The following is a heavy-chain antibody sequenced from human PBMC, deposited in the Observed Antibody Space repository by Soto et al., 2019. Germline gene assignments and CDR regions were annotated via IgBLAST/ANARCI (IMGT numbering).Heavy chain of an antibody. CDR1: GFTFSDYW. J-gene: IGHJ4*02. CDR3: ARTGTTHY. V-gene: IGHV3-7*01. CDR2: IKEDGSQK. Sequence: EVQLVESGGGLVQPGGSLRVSCVASGFTFSDYWMSWARQTPGKGLEWVANIKEDGSQKYYADSVKGRFTVSRDNANNLLYLEMKSLSAEDTALYYCARTGTTHYWGQGTLVTVSS. D-gene: IGHD1-1*01.